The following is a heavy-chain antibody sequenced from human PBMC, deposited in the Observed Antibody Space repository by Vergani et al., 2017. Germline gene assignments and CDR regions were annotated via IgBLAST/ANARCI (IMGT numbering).Heavy chain of an antibody. CDR3: AKSGIVDYDFWSGYFPFDY. CDR1: GFTFSSYA. J-gene: IGHJ4*02. D-gene: IGHD3-3*01. Sequence: EVQLLESGGGLVQPGGSLRLSCAASGFTFSSYAMSWVRQAPGKGLEWVSAISGSGGSTYYADSVKGRFPISRDNSKNTLYLQMNSLRAEDTAVYYCAKSGIVDYDFWSGYFPFDYWGQGTLVTVSS. CDR2: ISGSGGST. V-gene: IGHV3-23*01.